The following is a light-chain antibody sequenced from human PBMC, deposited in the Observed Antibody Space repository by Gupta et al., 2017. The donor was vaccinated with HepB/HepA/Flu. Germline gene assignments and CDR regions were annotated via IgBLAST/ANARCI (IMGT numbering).Light chain of an antibody. Sequence: QSALTQPASVSGSPGQSITISCTGTSSDVGGYNFVSWYQQQPGKAPKLMIYDVSNRPSGVSNRFSGSKSGNTASLTXSXLQAEDXADYYCSSYTSSITVVFGGGTKLTVL. J-gene: IGLJ2*01. V-gene: IGLV2-14*01. CDR1: SSDVGGYNF. CDR3: SSYTSSITVV. CDR2: DVS.